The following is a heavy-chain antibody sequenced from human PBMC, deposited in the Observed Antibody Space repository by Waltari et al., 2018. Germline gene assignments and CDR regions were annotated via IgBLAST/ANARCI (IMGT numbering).Heavy chain of an antibody. CDR2: TSADGFNE. CDR3: ARGGSDRAPLDY. V-gene: IGHV3-30*15. D-gene: IGHD1-1*01. J-gene: IGHJ4*02. Sequence: QVQLVESGGGVVQSGRSLRLSCAASGFSLSKYAVHWVRQAPGKGIEWVGVTSADGFNEYYADSVQGRFTISRDRSLQMSALRSEDTAVYYCARGGSDRAPLDYWGRGTLVTVSS. CDR1: GFSLSKYA.